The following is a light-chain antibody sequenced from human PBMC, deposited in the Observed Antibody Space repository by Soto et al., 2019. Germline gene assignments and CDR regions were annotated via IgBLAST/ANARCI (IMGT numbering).Light chain of an antibody. CDR2: AAS. CDR1: QSISSY. Sequence: DIQMTQSPSSLSASVGDRVTITCRASQSISSYLNWYQQKPGKAPKLLIYAASSLQSGVPSRFSGSGSGTDFTLTISRLEPEDFAVYYCQHSGDFRWTFGQGTKVDIK. J-gene: IGKJ1*01. CDR3: QHSGDFRWT. V-gene: IGKV1-39*01.